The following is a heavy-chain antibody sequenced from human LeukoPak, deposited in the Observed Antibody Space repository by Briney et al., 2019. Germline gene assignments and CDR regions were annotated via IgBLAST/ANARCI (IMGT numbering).Heavy chain of an antibody. CDR1: GFTFSSYS. V-gene: IGHV3-21*04. CDR2: ISSSSSYI. Sequence: GGSLRLSCAASGFTFSSYSMNWVRQAPGKGLEWVSSISSSSSYIYYADSVKGRFTISRDNAKNSLYLQMNSLRAEDTAVYYCAKAHYGDHGVDYWGQGTLVTVSS. J-gene: IGHJ4*02. D-gene: IGHD4-17*01. CDR3: AKAHYGDHGVDY.